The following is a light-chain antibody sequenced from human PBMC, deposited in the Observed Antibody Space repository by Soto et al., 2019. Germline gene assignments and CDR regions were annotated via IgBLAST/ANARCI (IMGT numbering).Light chain of an antibody. CDR1: SSDVGGYNY. CDR2: DVS. J-gene: IGLJ1*01. Sequence: QSVLTQPASVSGSPGQSITISCTGTSSDVGGYNYVSWYQQHPGKANKLMIYDVSNRPSGVSNRFSGSKSGNTASLTIFGLQAEDEADYYCSSYTSSSTLVFGTGTKVTVL. V-gene: IGLV2-14*01. CDR3: SSYTSSSTLV.